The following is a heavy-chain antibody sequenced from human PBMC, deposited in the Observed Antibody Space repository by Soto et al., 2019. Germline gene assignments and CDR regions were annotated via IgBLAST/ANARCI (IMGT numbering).Heavy chain of an antibody. CDR1: GGSISSYY. J-gene: IGHJ4*02. CDR3: ARHYCSGDNCYYFDY. Sequence: SETLSLTCTVSGGSISSYYWSWIRQPPGKGLEWIGYIYYSGSTNYNPSLESRVTISIDTSKNQFSLKLSSVTAADTAVYSCARHYCSGDNCYYFDYWGQGTLVTVSS. D-gene: IGHD2-15*01. V-gene: IGHV4-59*08. CDR2: IYYSGST.